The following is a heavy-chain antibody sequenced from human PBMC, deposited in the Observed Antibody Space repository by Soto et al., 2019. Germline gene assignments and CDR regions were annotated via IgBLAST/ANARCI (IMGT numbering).Heavy chain of an antibody. J-gene: IGHJ4*02. Sequence: QVQLVESGGGVVQPGRSLRLSCAASGFTFSSYGMHWVRQAPGKGLEWVAVISYDGSNKYYADSVKGRFTISRDNSKNTLYLQMNSLRAEDTAVYYCAKVDRAVAPPYYFDYWGQGTLVTVSS. CDR3: AKVDRAVAPPYYFDY. D-gene: IGHD6-19*01. CDR1: GFTFSSYG. CDR2: ISYDGSNK. V-gene: IGHV3-30*18.